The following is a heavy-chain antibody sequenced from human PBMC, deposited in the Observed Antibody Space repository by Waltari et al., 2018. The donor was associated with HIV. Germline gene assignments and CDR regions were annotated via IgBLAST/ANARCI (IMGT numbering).Heavy chain of an antibody. J-gene: IGHJ2*01. CDR1: GFSFSAYS. V-gene: IGHV3-21*01. CDR2: ISSSDSYI. D-gene: IGHD3-10*01. Sequence: EVQLVESGGGLVKPGGSLRLSCAASGFSFSAYSMTWVRQAPGKGLEWVSSISSSDSYIYYADSVKGRFTISRDNGKKSLYLQMNGLRADDAAVYYCARDIAGYGAGSPFYFDIWGRGTLVTVSS. CDR3: ARDIAGYGAGSPFYFDI.